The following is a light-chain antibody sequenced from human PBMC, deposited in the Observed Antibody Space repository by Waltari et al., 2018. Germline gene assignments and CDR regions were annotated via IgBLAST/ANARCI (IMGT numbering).Light chain of an antibody. V-gene: IGKV1-5*03. Sequence: DIQMSQSPSTLSASVGARVTITCRLSQTIRHWLDWYQLKPGKAPTLLIYEASTLDSGVPSRFAGSGSETEFTLTISSLQPDDFATYYCQQYNTFSGSFGQGTKVEVK. CDR1: QTIRHW. J-gene: IGKJ1*01. CDR3: QQYNTFSGS. CDR2: EAS.